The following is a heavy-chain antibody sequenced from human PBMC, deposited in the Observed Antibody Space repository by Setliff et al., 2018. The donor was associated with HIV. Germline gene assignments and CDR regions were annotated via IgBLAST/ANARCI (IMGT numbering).Heavy chain of an antibody. J-gene: IGHJ6*03. V-gene: IGHV4-39*07. Sequence: KPSETLSLTCTVSGGSISSSTYYWGWIRQPPGKGLEWIASIYQSGSTNYNPSLKSRVTMSVDTSKNQFSLKLSSVTAADTAVYYCAREECSSTSCFPYYYYYMDVWGKGTTVTVSS. D-gene: IGHD2-2*01. CDR1: GGSISSSTYY. CDR3: AREECSSTSCFPYYYYYMDV. CDR2: IYQSGST.